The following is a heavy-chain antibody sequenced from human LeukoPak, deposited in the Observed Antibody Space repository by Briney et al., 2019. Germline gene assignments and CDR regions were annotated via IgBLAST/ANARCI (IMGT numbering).Heavy chain of an antibody. CDR1: GGSIRDYY. Sequence: SETLSLTCTVSGGSIRDYYWSWIRQSAGKGLEWIGRIYTSGSTNYNPSLTSRVTMSVDMSKNQFSLILSSVTAADTAVYYCAREGHCSGGSCYLNWFDPWGQGTLVTVSS. J-gene: IGHJ5*02. D-gene: IGHD2-15*01. CDR3: AREGHCSGGSCYLNWFDP. V-gene: IGHV4-4*07. CDR2: IYTSGST.